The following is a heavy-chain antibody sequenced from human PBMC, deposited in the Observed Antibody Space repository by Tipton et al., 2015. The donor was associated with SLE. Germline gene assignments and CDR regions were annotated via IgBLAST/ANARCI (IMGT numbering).Heavy chain of an antibody. CDR2: IYYSGST. D-gene: IGHD6-13*01. J-gene: IGHJ6*02. V-gene: IGHV4-59*01. Sequence: TLSLTCTVSGGSISSYYWSWIRQPPGKGLEWIGYIYYSGSTNYNPSLKSRVTISVDTSKNQFSLKLSSVIAADTAVYYCARSLAAAGTCYYYSGMDVWGQGTTVTVSS. CDR3: ARSLAAAGTCYYYSGMDV. CDR1: GGSISSYY.